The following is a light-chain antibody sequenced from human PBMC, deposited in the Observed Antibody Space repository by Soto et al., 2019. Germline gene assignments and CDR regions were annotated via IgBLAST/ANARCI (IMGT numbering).Light chain of an antibody. CDR3: SSHAGSNNPFV. CDR1: SSDVGGYNY. Sequence: QSVLTQPPSASGSPGQSVTISCTGTSSDVGGYNYVSWYQQHPGKAPQLLIYDVNKRPSGVPDRFSASTSGNKASLPVSGLQPADEAAYYCSSHAGSNNPFVFGTGTQLTVL. CDR2: DVN. V-gene: IGLV2-8*01. J-gene: IGLJ1*01.